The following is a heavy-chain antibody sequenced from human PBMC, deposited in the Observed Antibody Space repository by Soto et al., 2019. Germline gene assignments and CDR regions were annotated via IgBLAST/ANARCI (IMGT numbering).Heavy chain of an antibody. V-gene: IGHV1-18*01. CDR1: GYTFSSYY. Sequence: ASVKVSCKASGYTFSSYYFSWVRRAPGQGLEWMGWISGNNGNMNYAQKFQGRLTMTTDTSTGTAYMELRSLSSDDTAVYYCARFWGGYLSDYWGQGTLVTVSS. J-gene: IGHJ4*02. CDR3: ARFWGGYLSDY. D-gene: IGHD3-3*01. CDR2: ISGNNGNM.